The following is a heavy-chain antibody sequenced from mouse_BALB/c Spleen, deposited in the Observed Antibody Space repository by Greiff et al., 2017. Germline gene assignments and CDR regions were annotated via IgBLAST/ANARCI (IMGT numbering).Heavy chain of an antibody. D-gene: IGHD1-3*01. CDR1: GFTFSSYA. V-gene: IGHV5-9-3*01. J-gene: IGHJ2*01. Sequence: DVKLVESGGGLVKPGGSLKLSCAASGFTFSSYAMSWVRQTPEKRLEWVATISSGGSYTYYPDSVKGRFTISRDNAKNTLYLQMSSLRSEDTAMYYCARLGSNYFDYWGQGTTLTVSS. CDR2: ISSGGSYT. CDR3: ARLGSNYFDY.